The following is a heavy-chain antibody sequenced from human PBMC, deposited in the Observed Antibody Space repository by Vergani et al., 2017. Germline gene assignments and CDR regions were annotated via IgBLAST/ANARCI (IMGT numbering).Heavy chain of an antibody. Sequence: QVQLQQWGAGLLKPSETLSLTCAVYGGSFSGYYWSWIRQPPGKGLEWIGEINHSGSTNYNPSLNSRVTISVDTSKNQFSPKLSSVTAADTAVYYCARAYCGGDCYSTGPRNWYFDLWGRGTLVTVSS. CDR2: INHSGST. CDR1: GGSFSGYY. V-gene: IGHV4-34*01. D-gene: IGHD2-21*02. CDR3: ARAYCGGDCYSTGPRNWYFDL. J-gene: IGHJ2*01.